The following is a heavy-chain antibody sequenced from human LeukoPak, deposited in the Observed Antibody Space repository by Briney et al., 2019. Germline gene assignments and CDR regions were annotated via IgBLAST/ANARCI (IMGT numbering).Heavy chain of an antibody. CDR2: ISWNSGSI. Sequence: GRSLRLSCAASGFTFDDYAMHWVRQAPGKGLEWVSGISWNSGSIGYADSVKGRFTISRDNAKNSLYLQMNSLSAEDTALYYCAKGRVTMVRGPRDYFDYWGQGTLVTVSS. CDR1: GFTFDDYA. D-gene: IGHD3-10*01. CDR3: AKGRVTMVRGPRDYFDY. J-gene: IGHJ4*02. V-gene: IGHV3-9*01.